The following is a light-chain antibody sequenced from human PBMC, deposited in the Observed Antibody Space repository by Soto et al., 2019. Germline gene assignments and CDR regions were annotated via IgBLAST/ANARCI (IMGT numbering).Light chain of an antibody. CDR1: SSDVGGYDY. V-gene: IGLV2-14*03. CDR3: SSYTSSTTL. Sequence: QSALTQPASVSGSPGQSITISCTGTSSDVGGYDYVSWYQQHPGKAPKLMIYDVSNRPSGVSNRFSGSKSGNTASLTISGFQAEDEADHYCSSYTSSTTLFGGGTKLTVL. J-gene: IGLJ2*01. CDR2: DVS.